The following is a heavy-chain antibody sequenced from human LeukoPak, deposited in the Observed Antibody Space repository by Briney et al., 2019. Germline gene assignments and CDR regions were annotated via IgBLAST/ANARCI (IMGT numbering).Heavy chain of an antibody. CDR3: ARFRVGSGWPRIRGYPFDP. Sequence: PSETLSLTCTVSGGSISSSGYYWGWIRQPPGKGLEWIGSIYYSGSTYYNPSLKSRVTISVDTSKNQFSLKLSSVTAADTAVYYCARFRVGSGWPRIRGYPFDPWGQGTLVTVSS. CDR1: GGSISSSGYY. D-gene: IGHD6-19*01. V-gene: IGHV4-39*07. J-gene: IGHJ5*02. CDR2: IYYSGST.